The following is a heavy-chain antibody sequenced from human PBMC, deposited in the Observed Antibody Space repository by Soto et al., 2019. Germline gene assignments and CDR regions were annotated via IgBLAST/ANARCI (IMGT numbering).Heavy chain of an antibody. Sequence: EVQLVESGGGLVQPGGSLRLSCAASGVTFSTYCMHWVRQAPGKGLVWVSRINSDGTTTTYADSVKVRFTISRDNARNTLYLQMNRWRAEYTAVYYGAPVATGSDSWRDNWGQGTLVTVSS. V-gene: IGHV3-74*01. CDR2: INSDGTTT. J-gene: IGHJ4*02. CDR1: GVTFSTYC. D-gene: IGHD1-26*01. CDR3: APVATGSDSWRDN.